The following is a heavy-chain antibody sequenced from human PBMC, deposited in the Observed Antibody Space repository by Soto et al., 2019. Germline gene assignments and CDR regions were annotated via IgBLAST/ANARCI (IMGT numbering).Heavy chain of an antibody. Sequence: DVQLLESGGGLVQPEGSLRLSCAASGFTFSSYAMCWVRQGPGKGLEWVAVVSIGGSTHYAGSVRGRFTISRDNSKNTLSLQMNSLTAEDTAVYFCAKRRGAGGHFDYWGQGALVTVSS. CDR3: AKRRGAGGHFDY. V-gene: IGHV3-23*01. CDR2: VSIGGST. D-gene: IGHD2-15*01. J-gene: IGHJ4*02. CDR1: GFTFSSYA.